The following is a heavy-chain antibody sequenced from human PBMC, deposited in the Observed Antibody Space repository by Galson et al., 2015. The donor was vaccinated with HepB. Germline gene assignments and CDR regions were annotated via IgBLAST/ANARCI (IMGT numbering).Heavy chain of an antibody. Sequence: PALVKPTQTLTLTCSFSGLSLTTSGVTVAWIRQPPGKALEWLAHIYWDDSKRYSPSLENRLTNTKDTSKNQVVFTMTNLAPVDTATYYCAHSRDPYCATTGCCGGDWDFDAWGRGTLVTVS. CDR3: AHSRDPYCATTGCCGGDWDFDA. V-gene: IGHV2-5*02. CDR2: IYWDDSK. D-gene: IGHD2-2*01. J-gene: IGHJ2*01. CDR1: GLSLTTSGVT.